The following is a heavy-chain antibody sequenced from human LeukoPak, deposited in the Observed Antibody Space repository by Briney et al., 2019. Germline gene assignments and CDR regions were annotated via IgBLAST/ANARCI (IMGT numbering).Heavy chain of an antibody. V-gene: IGHV4-59*08. D-gene: IGHD6-13*01. CDR2: IYYSGST. Sequence: SETLSLTCTVSGGSISSYYWSWIRQPPGKGLEWIGYIYYSGSTNYNPSLKSRVTISVDTSKNQFSLKLSSVTAADTAVYYCARHVRATTGQAGPPNYYYGMDVWGQGTTVTVSS. CDR1: GGSISSYY. CDR3: ARHVRATTGQAGPPNYYYGMDV. J-gene: IGHJ6*02.